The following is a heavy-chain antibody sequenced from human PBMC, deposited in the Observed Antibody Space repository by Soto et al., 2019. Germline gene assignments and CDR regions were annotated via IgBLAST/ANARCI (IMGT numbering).Heavy chain of an antibody. CDR2: IYTSGST. Sequence: SETLSLTCTVSGGSISSYYWSWIRQPAGKGLDWIGRIYTSGSTNYNPSLKSRVTMSVDTSKNQFSLKLSSVTAADTAVYYYARSLNYYGSGSYFDPWGQGTLVTVSS. CDR1: GGSISSYY. V-gene: IGHV4-4*07. CDR3: ARSLNYYGSGSYFDP. D-gene: IGHD3-10*01. J-gene: IGHJ5*02.